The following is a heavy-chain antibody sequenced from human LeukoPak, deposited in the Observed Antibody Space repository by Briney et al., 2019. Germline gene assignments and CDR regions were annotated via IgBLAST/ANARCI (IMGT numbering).Heavy chain of an antibody. CDR3: ARGIVVVPDAFDI. D-gene: IGHD3-22*01. CDR2: IIPIFGTA. J-gene: IGHJ3*02. CDR1: GGTFSSYA. Sequence: VASVKVSCKASGGTFSSYAISWVRQAPGQGLEWMGGIIPIFGTANYAQTFQGRVTITADESTSTAYMELSSLRSEDTAVYYCARGIVVVPDAFDIWGQGTMVTVSS. V-gene: IGHV1-69*13.